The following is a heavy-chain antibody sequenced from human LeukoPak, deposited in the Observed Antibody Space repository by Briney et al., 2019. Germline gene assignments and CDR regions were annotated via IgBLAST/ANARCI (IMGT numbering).Heavy chain of an antibody. D-gene: IGHD3-9*01. V-gene: IGHV4-59*01. CDR2: IYYSGIT. Sequence: PSETLSLTCTVSGASMTNYYWSWIRKPPGKGLEWIGYIYYSGITNYNPSLTSRVSISVDMSKNQFSLKLTSVTAADTAVYYCARGRGYFDPLDPWGQGTLVTVSS. J-gene: IGHJ5*02. CDR1: GASMTNYY. CDR3: ARGRGYFDPLDP.